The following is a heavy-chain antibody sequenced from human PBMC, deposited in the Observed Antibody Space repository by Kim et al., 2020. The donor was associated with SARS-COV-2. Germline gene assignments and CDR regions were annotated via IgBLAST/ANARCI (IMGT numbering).Heavy chain of an antibody. CDR2: LYSGGNT. CDR3: ARDLAYCNTINCPILRAKYYGTNI. V-gene: IGHV3-53*01. CDR1: SFTFSGNY. Sequence: GGSLRLSCAVSSFTFSGNYMNWVRQAPGKGLEWVAILYSGGNTYYSDSVKGRFTISRDNSKNTLYLQMNSLRVDDTAVYYCARDLAYCNTINCPILRAKYYGTNIRGQGNTVTAS. D-gene: IGHD2-21*01. J-gene: IGHJ6*02.